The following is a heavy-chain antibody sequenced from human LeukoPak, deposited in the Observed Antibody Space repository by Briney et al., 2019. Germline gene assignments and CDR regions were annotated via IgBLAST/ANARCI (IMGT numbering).Heavy chain of an antibody. Sequence: GESLRLSCTASGFTFSGYSMSWVSQAPGKGLEWVSSIGSTSTYMYYADSVKGRFTISRDNAKNSLYLQMNSLRAVDTAVYYCARPPFMDAPMAFYWYFDLWGRGTLVTVSS. CDR1: GFTFSGYS. CDR3: ARPPFMDAPMAFYWYFDL. D-gene: IGHD5-18*01. J-gene: IGHJ2*01. V-gene: IGHV3-21*01. CDR2: IGSTSTYM.